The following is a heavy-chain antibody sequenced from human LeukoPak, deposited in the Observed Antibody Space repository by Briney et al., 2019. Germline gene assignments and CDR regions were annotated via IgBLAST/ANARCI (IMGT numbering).Heavy chain of an antibody. Sequence: ASVKVSCKASGYTFTSYDINWVRQATGQGLEWMGWINPNSGGTNYAQKFQGRVTMTRDTSISTAYMELSRLRSDDTAVYYCARVRILDAFDIWGQGTMVTVSS. D-gene: IGHD1-14*01. CDR3: ARVRILDAFDI. J-gene: IGHJ3*02. CDR1: GYTFTSYD. CDR2: INPNSGGT. V-gene: IGHV1-2*02.